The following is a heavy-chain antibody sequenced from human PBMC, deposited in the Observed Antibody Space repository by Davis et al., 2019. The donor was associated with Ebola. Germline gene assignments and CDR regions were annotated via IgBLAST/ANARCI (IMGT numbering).Heavy chain of an antibody. Sequence: GGSLKISCRASGFIFTNYDMNWVRQAPGKGLEWVSYIGGSGSTIYYADSVKGRFTLSRDNARNSVYLQMNSLRAEDTAVYYCARGQGYCSGGSCYGAYYYYYGMDVWGQGTTVTVSS. CDR1: GFIFTNYD. D-gene: IGHD2-15*01. CDR2: IGGSGSTI. J-gene: IGHJ6*02. CDR3: ARGQGYCSGGSCYGAYYYYYGMDV. V-gene: IGHV3-48*03.